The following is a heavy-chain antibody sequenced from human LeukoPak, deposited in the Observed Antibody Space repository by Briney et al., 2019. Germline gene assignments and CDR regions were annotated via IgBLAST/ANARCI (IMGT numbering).Heavy chain of an antibody. Sequence: SETLSLTCTVSGGSISSYYWSWIRQPPGKGLEWIGYIYYSGSTNYNPSLKSRVTISVDTSKNQFSLKLSSVTAADTAVYYCARLDLYYDILTGYFTLFDYWGQGTLVTVSS. D-gene: IGHD3-9*01. CDR3: ARLDLYYDILTGYFTLFDY. CDR1: GGSISSYY. CDR2: IYYSGST. V-gene: IGHV4-59*08. J-gene: IGHJ4*02.